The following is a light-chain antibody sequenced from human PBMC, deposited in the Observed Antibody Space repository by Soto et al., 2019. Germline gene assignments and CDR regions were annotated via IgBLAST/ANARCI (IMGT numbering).Light chain of an antibody. CDR2: GAS. J-gene: IGKJ5*01. CDR3: QQYNNWPPSII. Sequence: VITQSPDTPSVSPGERGTLSCRASESVSSNVAWYQQRPGQAPRLLIYGASTRATDTPVRFRGSGSGTEFTLTISSLQSEDLGVYYCQQYNNWPPSIIFGQGTRLEIK. CDR1: ESVSSN. V-gene: IGKV3-15*01.